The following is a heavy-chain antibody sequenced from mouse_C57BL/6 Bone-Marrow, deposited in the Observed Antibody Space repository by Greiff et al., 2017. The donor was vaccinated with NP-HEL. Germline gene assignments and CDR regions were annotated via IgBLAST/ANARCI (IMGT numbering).Heavy chain of an antibody. Sequence: QVQLKQSGAELVRPGASVTLSCKASGYTFTDYEMHWVKQTPVHGLEWIGAIDPETGGTAYHQKFKGKAILTADESSSTPYLDLRSLTYEGSAVYDCTRGVTRDYWGQGTTVTVSS. CDR3: TRGVTRDY. CDR1: GYTFTDYE. J-gene: IGHJ4*01. V-gene: IGHV1-15*01. D-gene: IGHD2-2*01. CDR2: IDPETGGT.